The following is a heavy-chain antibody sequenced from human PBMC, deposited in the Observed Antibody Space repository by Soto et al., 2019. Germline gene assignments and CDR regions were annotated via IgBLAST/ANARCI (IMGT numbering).Heavy chain of an antibody. V-gene: IGHV3-7*03. D-gene: IGHD3-22*01. CDR2: IKQDGSEK. Sequence: PGGSLRLSCAAPGFTFSSYWMSWVRQAPGKGLEWVDNIKQDGSEKYYVDSVKGRFTISRDNAKNSLYLQMNRLRAEDTAVYYCARVKKMYYDSSGPDAFDIWGQGAMVTVSS. J-gene: IGHJ3*02. CDR1: GFTFSSYW. CDR3: ARVKKMYYDSSGPDAFDI.